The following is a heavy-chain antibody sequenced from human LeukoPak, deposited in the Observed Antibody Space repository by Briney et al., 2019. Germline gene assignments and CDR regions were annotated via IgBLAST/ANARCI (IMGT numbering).Heavy chain of an antibody. J-gene: IGHJ4*02. CDR1: GFTFSNYT. D-gene: IGHD3-22*01. V-gene: IGHV4-59*05. CDR3: ARQWFF. Sequence: PGGSLRLSCAASGFTFSNYTMNWVREPPGKGLEWIGSINYSGNTYYNPSLKSRVTIFVDTSKNQFSLKLSSVTAADTAVYYCARQWFFWGQGTLVTVSS. CDR2: INYSGNT.